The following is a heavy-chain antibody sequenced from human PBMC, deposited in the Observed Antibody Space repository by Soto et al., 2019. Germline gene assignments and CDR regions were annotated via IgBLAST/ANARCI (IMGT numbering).Heavy chain of an antibody. Sequence: SVKVTFKASGFTFISSAVQWVRQARGQRLDWIGWIVFGSGNTNYAQKFQERVTITRDMSTRTAYMEQSSLRSEDTAVYYCAANYYNSNGYDFDYWGQGTLVTVSS. D-gene: IGHD3-22*01. CDR2: IVFGSGNT. J-gene: IGHJ4*02. CDR1: GFTFISSA. V-gene: IGHV1-58*01. CDR3: AANYYNSNGYDFDY.